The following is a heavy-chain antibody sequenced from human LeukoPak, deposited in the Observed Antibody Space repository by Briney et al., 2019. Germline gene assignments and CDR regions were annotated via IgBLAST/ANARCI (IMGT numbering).Heavy chain of an antibody. J-gene: IGHJ4*02. CDR1: GYTFTSYD. CDR3: AREGPPAAAVTV. V-gene: IGHV1-8*03. Sequence: GASVKVSCKASGYTFTSYDINWVRQATGQGLEWMGWMNPNSGNTGYAQKFQGRVTITTDESTSTAYMELSSLRSEDTAVYYCAREGPPAAAVTVWGQGTLVTVSS. CDR2: MNPNSGNT. D-gene: IGHD6-13*01.